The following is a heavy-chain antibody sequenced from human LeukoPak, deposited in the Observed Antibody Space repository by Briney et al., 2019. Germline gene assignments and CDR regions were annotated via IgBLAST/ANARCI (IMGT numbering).Heavy chain of an antibody. D-gene: IGHD2-15*01. Sequence: SETLSLTCTVSGGSISSGSYYWSWIRQPAGKGLEWIGRIYTSGSTNYNPSLKSRVTISVDTSKNQFSLKLSSVTAADTAVYYCARLVAAARDDYWGQGTLVTVSS. CDR3: ARLVAAARDDY. V-gene: IGHV4-61*02. J-gene: IGHJ4*02. CDR1: GGSISSGSYY. CDR2: IYTSGST.